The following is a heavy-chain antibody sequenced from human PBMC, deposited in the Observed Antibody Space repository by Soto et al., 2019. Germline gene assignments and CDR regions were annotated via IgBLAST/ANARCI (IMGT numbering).Heavy chain of an antibody. J-gene: IGHJ3*02. CDR1: GGTFSSYT. CDR3: ARVDCSGGSCYSGGFAFDI. V-gene: IGHV1-69*02. Sequence: SVKVSCKASGGTFSSYTISWVRQAPGQGLEWMGRIIPILGIANYAQKFQGRVTITADKSTSTAYMELSSLRSEDTAVYYCARVDCSGGSCYSGGFAFDIWGQGTMVTVSS. D-gene: IGHD2-15*01. CDR2: IIPILGIA.